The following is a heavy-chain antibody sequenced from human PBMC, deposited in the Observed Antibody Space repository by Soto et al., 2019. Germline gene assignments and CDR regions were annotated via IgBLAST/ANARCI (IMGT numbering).Heavy chain of an antibody. CDR2: ISGSGGST. Sequence: GGSLRLSCAASGFTFSSYAMSWVRQAPGKGLEWVSAISGSGGSTYYADSVKGRFTISRDNSKNTLYLQMNSLRAEDTAVYYCAKAAYCSGGSCYRVGFFDYWGQGTLVTVSS. CDR3: AKAAYCSGGSCYRVGFFDY. V-gene: IGHV3-23*01. J-gene: IGHJ4*02. D-gene: IGHD2-15*01. CDR1: GFTFSSYA.